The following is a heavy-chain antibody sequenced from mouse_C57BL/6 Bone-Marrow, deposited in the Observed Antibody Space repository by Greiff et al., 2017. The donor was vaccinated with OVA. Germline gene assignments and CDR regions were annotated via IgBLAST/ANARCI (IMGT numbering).Heavy chain of an antibody. CDR1: GFSLTSYG. J-gene: IGHJ1*03. V-gene: IGHV2-6-1*01. CDR3: ARHGSSPYWYFDV. D-gene: IGHD1-1*01. Sequence: VQVVESGPGLVAPSQSLSITCTVSGFSLTSYGVHWVRQPPGKGLEWLVVIWSDGSTTYNSALKSRLSISKDNSKSQDFLKMNSLQTDDTAMYYGARHGSSPYWYFDVWGTGTTVTVSS. CDR2: IWSDGST.